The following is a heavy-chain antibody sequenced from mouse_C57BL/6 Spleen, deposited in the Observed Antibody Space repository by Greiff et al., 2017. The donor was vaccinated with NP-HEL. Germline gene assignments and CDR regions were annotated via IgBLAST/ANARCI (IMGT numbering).Heavy chain of an antibody. Sequence: EVHLVESGGGLVKPGGSLKLSCAASGFTFSDYGMHWVRQAPEKGLEWVAYISSGSSTIYYADTVKGRFTISRDNAKNTLFLQMTSLRSEDTAMYYCARDPLYDYEGWFAYWGQGTLVTVSA. CDR3: ARDPLYDYEGWFAY. V-gene: IGHV5-17*01. CDR2: ISSGSSTI. CDR1: GFTFSDYG. D-gene: IGHD2-4*01. J-gene: IGHJ3*01.